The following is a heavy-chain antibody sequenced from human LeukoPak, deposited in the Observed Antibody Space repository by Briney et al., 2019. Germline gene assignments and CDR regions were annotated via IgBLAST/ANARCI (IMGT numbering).Heavy chain of an antibody. CDR3: ATGWLASLGVDY. D-gene: IGHD6-19*01. Sequence: MGFVDPEDGETIYAEKFQGRVTITADTSTDTAYMELSSLRSEDTAVYYCATGWLASLGVDYWGQGTLVTVSS. J-gene: IGHJ4*02. V-gene: IGHV1-69-2*01. CDR2: VDPEDGET.